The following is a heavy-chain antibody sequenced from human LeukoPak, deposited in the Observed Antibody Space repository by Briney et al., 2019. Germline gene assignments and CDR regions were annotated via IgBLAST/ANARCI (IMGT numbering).Heavy chain of an antibody. V-gene: IGHV4-34*01. CDR3: ARSYYYGSGPYYYGMDV. CDR1: GGSFSGYY. J-gene: IGHJ6*04. CDR2: INHSGST. D-gene: IGHD3-10*01. Sequence: SETLSLTCAVYGGSFSGYYWSWFRQPPGKGLEWIGEINHSGSTNYNPSLKSRVTISVDTSKNQFSLKLSSVTAADTAVYYCARSYYYGSGPYYYGMDVWGKGTTVTVSS.